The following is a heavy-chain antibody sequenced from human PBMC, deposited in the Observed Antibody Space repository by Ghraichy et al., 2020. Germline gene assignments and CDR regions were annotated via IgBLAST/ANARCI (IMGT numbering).Heavy chain of an antibody. V-gene: IGHV4-39*01. CDR2: IYYSGST. D-gene: IGHD2-15*01. Sequence: SQTLSLTCTVSGGSISSSSYYWGWIRQPPGKGLEWIGSIYYSGSTYYNPSLKSRVTISVDTSKNQFSLKLSSVTAADTAVYYCAKGEDIVVVVAATSAFDIWGQGTMVTVSS. CDR3: AKGEDIVVVVAATSAFDI. CDR1: GGSISSSSYY. J-gene: IGHJ3*02.